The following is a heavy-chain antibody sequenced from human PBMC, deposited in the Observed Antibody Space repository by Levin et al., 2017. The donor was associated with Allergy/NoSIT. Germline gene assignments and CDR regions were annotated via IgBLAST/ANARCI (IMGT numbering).Heavy chain of an antibody. CDR1: GDSISSYF. CDR2: ISYSGNS. V-gene: IGHV4-59*01. J-gene: IGHJ6*02. CDR3: ARERVTAADGTYYFYGMDG. Sequence: SETLSLTCTVSGDSISSYFWSWIRQPPGKGLEWIGYISYSGNSKYNPSLRSRVTISVDTSKNQFSLKLRSVTAADTAIYYCARERVTAADGTYYFYGMDGWGQGTTVTVSS. D-gene: IGHD6-13*01.